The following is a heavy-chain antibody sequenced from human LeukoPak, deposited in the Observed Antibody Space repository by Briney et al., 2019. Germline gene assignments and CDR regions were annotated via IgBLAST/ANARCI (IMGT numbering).Heavy chain of an antibody. D-gene: IGHD5-18*01. CDR2: ISGSGGST. CDR3: AKYSGFELWLQFDY. V-gene: IGHV3-23*01. Sequence: GGSLRLSCAASGFTFSSYAMSWVRQAPGKGLEWVSAISGSGGSTYYADSVKGRFTTSRDNSKNTLYLQMNSLRAEDTAVYYCAKYSGFELWLQFDYWGQGTLVTVSS. CDR1: GFTFSSYA. J-gene: IGHJ4*02.